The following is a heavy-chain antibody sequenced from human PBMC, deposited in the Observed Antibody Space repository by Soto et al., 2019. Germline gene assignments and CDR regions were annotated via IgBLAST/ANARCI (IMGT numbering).Heavy chain of an antibody. CDR3: ANLNTRSGYSPWDDY. CDR1: GFTFSSYG. V-gene: IGHV3-30*18. Sequence: GGSLRLSCAASGFTFSSYGMHWVRQAPGKGLEWVAVISYDGSNKYYADSVKGRFTISRDNSKNTLYLQMNSLRAEDTAVYYCANLNTRSGYSPWDDYWGQGTLVTVSS. CDR2: ISYDGSNK. D-gene: IGHD3-22*01. J-gene: IGHJ4*02.